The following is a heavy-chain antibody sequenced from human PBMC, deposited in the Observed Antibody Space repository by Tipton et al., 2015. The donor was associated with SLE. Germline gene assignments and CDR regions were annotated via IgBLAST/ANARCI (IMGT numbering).Heavy chain of an antibody. CDR1: GGSLNSYY. D-gene: IGHD2-8*01. V-gene: IGHV4-59*12. CDR2: LYYSGNT. CDR3: ARGYCSDGVCYGFGFFDY. Sequence: LRLSCTVSGGSLNSYYWSWIRQPPGKGLEWIGVLYYSGNTYYNPSLKSPVTLSIDTSKNQFSLKMRSVTAADTAVYFCARGYCSDGVCYGFGFFDYWGQGNLVTVSS. J-gene: IGHJ4*02.